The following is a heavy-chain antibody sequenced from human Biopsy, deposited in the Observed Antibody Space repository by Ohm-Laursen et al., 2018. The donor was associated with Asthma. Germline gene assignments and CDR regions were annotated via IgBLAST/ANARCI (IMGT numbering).Heavy chain of an antibody. CDR1: GGYTGSSDHH. J-gene: IGHJ6*02. V-gene: IGHV4-30-4*01. CDR3: ARVVSYGDIYFGIDV. CDR2: VFWSGST. Sequence: TLSLTCRVSGGYTGSSDHHWAWIRQAPGKGLEWIGFVFWSGSTHYSRSLERRVSISIDTATNEFSMKLWSVTPADTAVYFCARVVSYGDIYFGIDVWGPRNTVGVS. D-gene: IGHD4-17*01.